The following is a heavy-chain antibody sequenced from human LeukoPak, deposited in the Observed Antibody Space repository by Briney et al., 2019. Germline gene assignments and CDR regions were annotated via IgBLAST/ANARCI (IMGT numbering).Heavy chain of an antibody. J-gene: IGHJ6*03. CDR3: ASSGTLRFGELIIRGYYYMDV. V-gene: IGHV1-69*13. Sequence: ASVKVSCEASGGTFSSYAISWVRQAPGQGLEWMGGIIPIFGTANYAQKFQGRVTITADESTSTAYMELSSLRSEDTAVYYCASSGTLRFGELIIRGYYYMDVWGKGTTVTISS. CDR1: GGTFSSYA. CDR2: IIPIFGTA. D-gene: IGHD3-10*01.